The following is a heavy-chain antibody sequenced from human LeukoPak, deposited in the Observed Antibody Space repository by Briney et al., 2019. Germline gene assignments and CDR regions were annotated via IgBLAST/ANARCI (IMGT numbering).Heavy chain of an antibody. Sequence: AGSSLRLSCAASGFTFSTYGMHWVRQAPGKGLEWVAIISNDGSRKYYAHSVEGRFTISRDNSKNTLYLQMDSLRAEDTAVYYCARDRAWNYFDYWGQGTLVTVSS. CDR2: ISNDGSRK. J-gene: IGHJ4*02. D-gene: IGHD3-3*01. CDR3: ARDRAWNYFDY. V-gene: IGHV3-30*03. CDR1: GFTFSTYG.